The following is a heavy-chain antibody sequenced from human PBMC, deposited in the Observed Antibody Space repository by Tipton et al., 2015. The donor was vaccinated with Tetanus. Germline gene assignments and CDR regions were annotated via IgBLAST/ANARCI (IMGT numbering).Heavy chain of an antibody. Sequence: QSGAEVKKTGDSVKVSCKASGYTFNTYGISWVRQAPGQGLEWMGWISAYTGNTNYEQKFQGRVTMTTDTSATTAYMELRNLRSDDTAVYYCAREQERPAFWLSGNWFGPGGQGTLVTVAS. J-gene: IGHJ5*01. V-gene: IGHV1-18*01. CDR2: ISAYTGNT. D-gene: IGHD3-3*02. CDR1: GYTFNTYG. CDR3: AREQERPAFWLSGNWFGP.